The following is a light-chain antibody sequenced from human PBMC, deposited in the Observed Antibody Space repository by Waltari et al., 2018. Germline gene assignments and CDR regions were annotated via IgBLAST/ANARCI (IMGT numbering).Light chain of an antibody. J-gene: IGKJ4*01. CDR1: QGITNS. Sequence: DIQMTQSPSSLSAFVGDTVTITCRASQGITNSLAWYQQKPGKAPKLFLYTASRLESGVPARVSGSESWTDFTLTISSLRPEDFAAYYGQQYYSTPVTFGGGTKVEIK. CDR2: TAS. CDR3: QQYYSTPVT. V-gene: IGKV1-NL1*01.